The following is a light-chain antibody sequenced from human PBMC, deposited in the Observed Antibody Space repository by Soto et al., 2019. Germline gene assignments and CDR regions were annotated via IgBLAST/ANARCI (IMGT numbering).Light chain of an antibody. CDR2: SAS. CDR3: QQYNKWPLT. V-gene: IGKV3-15*01. J-gene: IGKJ3*01. CDR1: QSVNNN. Sequence: EIVMTQSPVTLSVSSGERATLSCTASQSVNNNVAWYQQKPGHTPRLLIYSASIGATGTPARFSGSGSGSDFTLTISSLQSEDFAVYYCQQYNKWPLTLGPATNVDIK.